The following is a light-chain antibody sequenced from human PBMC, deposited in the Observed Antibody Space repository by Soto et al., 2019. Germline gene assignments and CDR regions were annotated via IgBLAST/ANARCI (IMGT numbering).Light chain of an antibody. CDR3: QQGVNWPT. CDR2: DAS. V-gene: IGKV3-11*01. J-gene: IGKJ2*01. Sequence: EIVLTQSPATLSLSPGERATLSCRASQSVSSYLAWYQQKPGQAPRLLIYDASNRATGIPARLSGSGSGTDFTLSISGLEPEDFAVYYCQQGVNWPTFGQGTKLEIK. CDR1: QSVSSY.